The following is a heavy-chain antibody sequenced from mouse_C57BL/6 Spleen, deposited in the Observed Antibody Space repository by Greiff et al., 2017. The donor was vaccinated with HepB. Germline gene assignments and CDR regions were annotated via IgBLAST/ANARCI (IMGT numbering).Heavy chain of an antibody. CDR1: GYTFTSYW. V-gene: IGHV1-72*01. CDR3: ARSGYGNYEYFDV. D-gene: IGHD2-1*01. Sequence: VQLQQPGAELVKPGASVKLSCKASGYTFTSYWMHWVKQRPGRGLEWIGRIDPNSGGTKYNEKFKSKATLTVDKPSSTAYMQLSSLTSEDSAVYYCARSGYGNYEYFDVWGTGTTVTVSS. J-gene: IGHJ1*03. CDR2: IDPNSGGT.